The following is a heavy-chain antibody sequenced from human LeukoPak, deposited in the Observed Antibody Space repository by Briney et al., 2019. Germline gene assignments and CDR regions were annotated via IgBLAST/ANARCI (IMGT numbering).Heavy chain of an antibody. D-gene: IGHD4-17*01. CDR2: IYSGGST. CDR3: ARLGAQPAFDY. CDR1: GFTVSSNY. Sequence: GGSLRLSCAASGFTVSSNYMSWVRQAPGKGLEWVSVIYSGGSTYYADSVKGRFTISRDNAKNTLYLQMNSLRADDTAVYFCARLGAQPAFDYWGQGTLVTVSS. V-gene: IGHV3-66*04. J-gene: IGHJ4*02.